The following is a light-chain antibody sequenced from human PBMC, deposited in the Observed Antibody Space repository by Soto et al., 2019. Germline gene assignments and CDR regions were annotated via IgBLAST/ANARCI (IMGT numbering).Light chain of an antibody. CDR1: QSVSSS. CDR3: QQYNNWWT. J-gene: IGKJ1*01. Sequence: EIVLTRSPGTLSLSPGERATLSCRASQSVSSSLAWYQQKPGQAPRLLIHGASTRATGIPARFSGSGSGTEFTLTISSLQSEDSAVYYCQQYNNWWTFGQGTKVDIK. V-gene: IGKV3-15*01. CDR2: GAS.